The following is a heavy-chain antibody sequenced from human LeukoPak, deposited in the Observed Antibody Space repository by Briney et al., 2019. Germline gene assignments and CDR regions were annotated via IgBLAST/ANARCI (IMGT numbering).Heavy chain of an antibody. CDR2: IYSGGST. D-gene: IGHD3-22*01. CDR1: GFTVSSNY. CDR3: ARDFSYSSVYLRGYYYGMDV. V-gene: IGHV3-53*01. J-gene: IGHJ6*02. Sequence: GGSLRLSCAASGFTVSSNYMSWVRQAPGKGLEWVSVIYSGGSTYYADSVKGRFTISRDNSKNTLYLQMNSLRAEDTAVYYCARDFSYSSVYLRGYYYGMDVGAQGTTVTVPS.